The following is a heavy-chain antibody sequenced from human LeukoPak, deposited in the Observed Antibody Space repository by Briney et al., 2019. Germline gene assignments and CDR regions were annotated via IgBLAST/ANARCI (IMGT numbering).Heavy chain of an antibody. Sequence: GGSLRLSCTASGFTFSSYAMSWVRQAPGKGLEWVSAVSGSGGSTYYADSVKGRFTISRDISKNTLYLQMSSLRAEDTAVYYCARGAARSIVLMVYANAFDIWGQGTMVTVSS. D-gene: IGHD2-8*01. CDR3: ARGAARSIVLMVYANAFDI. J-gene: IGHJ3*02. V-gene: IGHV3-23*01. CDR1: GFTFSSYA. CDR2: VSGSGGST.